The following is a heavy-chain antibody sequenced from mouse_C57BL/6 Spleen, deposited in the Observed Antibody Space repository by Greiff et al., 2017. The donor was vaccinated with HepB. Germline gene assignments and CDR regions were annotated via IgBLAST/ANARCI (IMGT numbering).Heavy chain of an antibody. CDR3: ARTAQAGAWFAY. CDR1: GYTFTDYY. CDR2: INPNNGGT. D-gene: IGHD3-2*02. V-gene: IGHV1-26*01. J-gene: IGHJ3*01. Sequence: EVQLQQSGPELVKPGASVKISCKASGYTFTDYYMNWVKQSHGKSLEWIGDINPNNGGTSYNQKFKGKATLTVDKSSSTAYMELRSLTSEDSAVYYCARTAQAGAWFAYWGQGTLVTVSA.